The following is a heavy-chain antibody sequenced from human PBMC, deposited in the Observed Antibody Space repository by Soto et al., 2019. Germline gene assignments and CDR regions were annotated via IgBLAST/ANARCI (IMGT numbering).Heavy chain of an antibody. CDR2: IYWNDDK. J-gene: IGHJ5*02. V-gene: IGHV2-5*01. CDR3: AHSIVATITSADNWFDP. CDR1: GFSLSTSGVG. D-gene: IGHD5-12*01. Sequence: SGPTLVNPTQTLTLTCTFSGFSLSTSGVGVGWIRQPPGKALEWLALIYWNDDKRYSPSLKSRLTITKDTSKNQVVLTMTNMEPVDTATYYCAHSIVATITSADNWFDPWGHGTLVTVSS.